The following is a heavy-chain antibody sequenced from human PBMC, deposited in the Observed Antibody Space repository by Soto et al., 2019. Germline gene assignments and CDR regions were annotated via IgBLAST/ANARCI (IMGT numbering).Heavy chain of an antibody. CDR3: ARGASYYYGSGSYTSY. CDR2: ISYDGSNK. CDR1: GFTFSSYA. J-gene: IGHJ4*02. V-gene: IGHV3-30-3*01. Sequence: QVQLVESGGGVVQPGRSLRLSCAASGFTFSSYAMHWVRQAPGKGLEWVAVISYDGSNKYYADSVKGRLTISRDNSKNTLYLQMNSLRAEDTAVYYCARGASYYYGSGSYTSYWGQGTLVTVSS. D-gene: IGHD3-10*01.